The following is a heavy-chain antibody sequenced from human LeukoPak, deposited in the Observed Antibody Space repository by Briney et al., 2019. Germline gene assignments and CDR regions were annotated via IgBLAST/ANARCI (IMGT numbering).Heavy chain of an antibody. CDR3: AIPAPTVTGAEYFQH. D-gene: IGHD4-17*01. Sequence: GASVKVSCKASGYTFTSYYMHWVRQAPGQGLEWMGIINPSGGSTSYAQKFQGGVTMTRDTSTSTVYMELSSLRSEDTAVYYCAIPAPTVTGAEYFQHWGQGTLVTVSS. CDR2: INPSGGST. V-gene: IGHV1-46*01. J-gene: IGHJ1*01. CDR1: GYTFTSYY.